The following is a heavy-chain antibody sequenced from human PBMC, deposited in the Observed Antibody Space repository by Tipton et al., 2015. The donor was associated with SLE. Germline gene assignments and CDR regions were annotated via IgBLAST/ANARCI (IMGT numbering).Heavy chain of an antibody. D-gene: IGHD3-10*01. CDR3: ARDASITMVRGVLGY. Sequence: LRLSCAVYGGSFSGYYWSWSRQPPGKGLEWIGEINHSGNTNYNPSLKSRVTISVDTSKNQFSLKLSSVTAADTAVYYCARDASITMVRGVLGYWGQGTRVTVSS. CDR2: INHSGNT. V-gene: IGHV4-34*01. CDR1: GGSFSGYY. J-gene: IGHJ4*02.